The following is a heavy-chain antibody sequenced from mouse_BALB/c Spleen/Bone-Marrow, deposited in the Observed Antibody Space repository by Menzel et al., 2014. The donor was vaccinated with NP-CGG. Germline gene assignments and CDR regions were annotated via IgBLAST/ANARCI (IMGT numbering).Heavy chain of an antibody. CDR3: ANYYYGYYFDY. V-gene: IGHV14-3*02. J-gene: IGHJ2*01. CDR2: IDPANGNT. D-gene: IGHD1-1*01. CDR1: GFNIKDTY. Sequence: VQLKESGAELVKPGASVKLSCTASGFNIKDTYMHWVKQRPEQGLEWIRRIDPANGNTKYDPKFQDKATITADTSSNTAYLQLSSLTSEDTAVYYCANYYYGYYFDYWGQGTTLTVSS.